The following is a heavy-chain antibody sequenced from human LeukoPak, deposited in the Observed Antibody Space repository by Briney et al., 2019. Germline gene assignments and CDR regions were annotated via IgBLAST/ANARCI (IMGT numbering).Heavy chain of an antibody. CDR1: GFTFSSYE. Sequence: PGGSLRLSCAASGFTFSSYEMNWVRQAPGKGLEWLSYIIGSGSTTQYADSVRDRFTISRDNDKNSLYLQMNGQRAEDTAVYYCAREGYGDSDWFDPWGQGTLVTVSS. D-gene: IGHD4-17*01. CDR3: AREGYGDSDWFDP. J-gene: IGHJ5*02. CDR2: IIGSGSTT. V-gene: IGHV3-48*03.